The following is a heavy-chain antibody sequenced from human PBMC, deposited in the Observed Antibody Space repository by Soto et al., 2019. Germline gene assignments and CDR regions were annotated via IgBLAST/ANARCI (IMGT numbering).Heavy chain of an antibody. J-gene: IGHJ4*02. CDR2: IYYSGST. Sequence: SETLSLTCTVSGGSISSYYWSWIRQPPGKGLEWIGYIYYSGSTNYNPSLKSRVTISVDTSKNQFSLKLSSVTAADTAVYYCARVVTAALDYWGQGTLVTVSS. CDR3: ARVVTAALDY. CDR1: GGSISSYY. V-gene: IGHV4-59*08. D-gene: IGHD2-21*02.